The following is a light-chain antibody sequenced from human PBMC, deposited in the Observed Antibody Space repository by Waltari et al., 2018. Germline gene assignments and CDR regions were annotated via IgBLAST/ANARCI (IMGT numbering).Light chain of an antibody. Sequence: VVMTQSPLSLSVSPGEPASISCRSRESLHSSGYTYLDWYLQKPGQSPQLLISLASTRASGVPDRFSGSGSDTDFTLKISRVEAEDVGLYYCMQALQRPFTFGPGTKVEIK. CDR1: ESLHSSGYTY. J-gene: IGKJ3*01. V-gene: IGKV2-28*01. CDR2: LAS. CDR3: MQALQRPFT.